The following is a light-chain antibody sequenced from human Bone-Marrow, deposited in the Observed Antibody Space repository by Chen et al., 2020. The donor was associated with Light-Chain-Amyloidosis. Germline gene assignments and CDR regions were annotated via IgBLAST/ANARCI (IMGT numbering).Light chain of an antibody. CDR2: RDT. J-gene: IGLJ2*01. Sequence: SYDLTQPPSVSVSSGQKARITCSGDDLPTKYAYWYQQKPGQAPVLVIHRDTKGTSGISDRFSGSSSGTTATLTISGVQAEDEADYHCQSADSSGTYEVIFGGGTKLTVL. CDR3: QSADSSGTYEVI. CDR1: DLPTKY. V-gene: IGLV3-25*03.